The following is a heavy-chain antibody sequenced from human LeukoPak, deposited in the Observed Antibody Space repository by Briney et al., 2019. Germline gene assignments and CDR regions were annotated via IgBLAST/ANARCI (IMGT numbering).Heavy chain of an antibody. V-gene: IGHV3-7*01. CDR1: GGSISSSSYY. J-gene: IGHJ4*02. D-gene: IGHD5-24*01. CDR3: ARDLGLRWLQSTIAFDY. CDR2: IKQDGSEK. Sequence: ETLSLTCTVSGGSISSSSYYWGWIRQPPGKGLEWVANIKQDGSEKYYVDSVKGRFTISRDNAMNSLYLQMNSLRAEDTAVYYCARDLGLRWLQSTIAFDYWGQGTLVTVSS.